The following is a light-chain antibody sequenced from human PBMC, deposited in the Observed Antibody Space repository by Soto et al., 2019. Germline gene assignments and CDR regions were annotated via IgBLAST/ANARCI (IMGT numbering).Light chain of an antibody. CDR3: LLYYGGAKLV. CDR2: STN. CDR1: TGAVTSGHY. V-gene: IGLV7-43*01. J-gene: IGLJ3*02. Sequence: QAVVTQEPSLIVSPGGTVTLTCASSTGAVTSGHYPNGFQQKPGQAPRALSYSTNNKHSWTPSRFSGSLLGGKAALTLSGVQPEDEDEYYCLLYYGGAKLVFGGGTKLTVL.